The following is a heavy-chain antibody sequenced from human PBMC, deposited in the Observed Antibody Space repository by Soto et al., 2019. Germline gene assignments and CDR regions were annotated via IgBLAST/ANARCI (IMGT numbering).Heavy chain of an antibody. CDR2: ISSSSSYT. Sequence: GGSLRLSCAASGFTFSDYYMSWIRQAPGKGLEWVSYISSSSSYTNYADSVKGRFTISRDNAKNSLYLQMNSLRAEDTAVYYCAVWGLRYSYGFDYWGQGTLVTVSS. V-gene: IGHV3-11*03. CDR1: GFTFSDYY. D-gene: IGHD5-18*01. J-gene: IGHJ4*02. CDR3: AVWGLRYSYGFDY.